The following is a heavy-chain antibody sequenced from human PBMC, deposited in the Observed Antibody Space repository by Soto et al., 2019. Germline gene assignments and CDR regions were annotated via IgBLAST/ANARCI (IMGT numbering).Heavy chain of an antibody. V-gene: IGHV4-34*01. CDR3: ARRYDILTGPPDRWFDP. Sequence: SETLSLTCAVYGGSFSGYYWSWIRQPPGKGLEWIGEINHSGSTNYNPSLKSRVTISVDTSKNQFSLKLSSVTAADTAVYYCARRYDILTGPPDRWFDPWGQGTLVTVSS. CDR1: GGSFSGYY. CDR2: INHSGST. D-gene: IGHD3-9*01. J-gene: IGHJ5*02.